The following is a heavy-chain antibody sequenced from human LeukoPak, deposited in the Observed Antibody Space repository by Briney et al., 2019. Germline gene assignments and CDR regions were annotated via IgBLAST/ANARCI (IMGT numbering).Heavy chain of an antibody. V-gene: IGHV3-30*04. CDR2: ISYDGINQ. J-gene: IGHJ4*02. CDR1: GFTFSSYA. CDR3: TLTTFGVVYYFDY. Sequence: PGGSLRLSCATSGFTFSSYAMHWVRQAPGKGLEWVALISYDGINQYHADSVKGRFIISRDNSKNTLYLQLNSLRLEDTAVYYCTLTTFGVVYYFDYWGQGTLVTVSS. D-gene: IGHD1/OR15-1a*01.